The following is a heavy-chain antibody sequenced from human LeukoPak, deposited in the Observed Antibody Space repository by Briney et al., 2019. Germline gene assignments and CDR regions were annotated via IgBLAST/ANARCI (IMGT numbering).Heavy chain of an antibody. V-gene: IGHV4-34*01. Sequence: SETLSLTCAVSGGSLSGYYWTWIRQPPGKGLEWIGEINHSGSTNYNPSLKSRVTISVDTSRKQFFLRLSSVTAADTAMYYCARARRDYGRSFAYWGQGTLVTVSS. D-gene: IGHD4-17*01. CDR1: GGSLSGYY. CDR2: INHSGST. CDR3: ARARRDYGRSFAY. J-gene: IGHJ4*02.